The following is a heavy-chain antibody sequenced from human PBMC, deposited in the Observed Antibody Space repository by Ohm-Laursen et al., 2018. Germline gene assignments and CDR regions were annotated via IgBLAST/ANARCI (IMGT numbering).Heavy chain of an antibody. V-gene: IGHV4-59*07. J-gene: IGHJ4*02. CDR2: IYYSGST. D-gene: IGHD2-2*01. Sequence: SDTLSLTCTVSGGSISSYYWSWIRQPPGKGLEWIWYIYYSGSTNYNPSLKSRVTISVDTSKNQFSLKLSSVTAADTAVYYCARVPVVVPAASMAAAGYFDYWGQGTLVTVSS. CDR1: GGSISSYY. CDR3: ARVPVVVPAASMAAAGYFDY.